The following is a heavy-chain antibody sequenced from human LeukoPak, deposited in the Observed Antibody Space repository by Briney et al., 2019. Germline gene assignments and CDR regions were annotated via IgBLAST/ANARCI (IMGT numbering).Heavy chain of an antibody. J-gene: IGHJ4*02. CDR3: ARDGGEINYDFWSGYYFDS. V-gene: IGHV3-21*01. Sequence: GGSLGVSCAASGFTFSTYTVNWVRQAPGKGLEWVSSISPSGRHIYYADSVKGRFTISRDNAKNSLYLQMNSLRAEDTAVYYCARDGGEINYDFWSGYYFDSWGPGTLVTVSS. CDR1: GFTFSTYT. CDR2: ISPSGRHI. D-gene: IGHD3-3*01.